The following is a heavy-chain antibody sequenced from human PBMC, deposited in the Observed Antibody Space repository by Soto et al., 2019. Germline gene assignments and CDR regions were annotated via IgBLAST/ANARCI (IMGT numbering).Heavy chain of an antibody. CDR3: ASREVRGVTR. D-gene: IGHD3-10*01. J-gene: IGHJ4*02. Sequence: QVQLQESGPGLVKPSGTLSLTCAVSGGSISSSNWWSWVRQPPGKGLEWIGEIYHSGSTNYNPSLQSGVTLSVDSTENQFSLTLSSVTAADTAVYYCASREVRGVTRWGQGTLVTVSS. CDR1: GGSISSSNW. CDR2: IYHSGST. V-gene: IGHV4-4*02.